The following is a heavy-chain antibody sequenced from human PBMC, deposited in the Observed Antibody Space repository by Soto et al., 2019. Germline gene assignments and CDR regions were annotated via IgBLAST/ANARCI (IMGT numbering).Heavy chain of an antibody. CDR3: ARDLRGGGCYYN. Sequence: GASVKVSCKASGGTFSSYAISWVRQAPGQGLEWMGGIIPIFGTANYAQKFQGRVTITADESTSTAYMELSSLRSEDTAVYYCARDLRGGGCYYNWGQGTLVTVSS. CDR2: IIPIFGTA. J-gene: IGHJ4*02. CDR1: GGTFSSYA. D-gene: IGHD1-26*01. V-gene: IGHV1-69*13.